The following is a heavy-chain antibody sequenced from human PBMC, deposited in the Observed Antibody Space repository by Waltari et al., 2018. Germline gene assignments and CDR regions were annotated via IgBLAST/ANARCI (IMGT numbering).Heavy chain of an antibody. CDR1: GASFSNYY. V-gene: IGHV4-34*02. Sequence: QVQLQQWGAGLLKPSETLSLTCAVYGASFSNYYCNWIRQSPGKGLDWIGEVNHSGTTNYNPSLKSRVTISLDTSKNQFSLKLTSVTAADTAVYYCATTRGYELLSSFDFWGQGTLVTVSS. J-gene: IGHJ4*02. CDR3: ATTRGYELLSSFDF. D-gene: IGHD3-10*01. CDR2: VNHSGTT.